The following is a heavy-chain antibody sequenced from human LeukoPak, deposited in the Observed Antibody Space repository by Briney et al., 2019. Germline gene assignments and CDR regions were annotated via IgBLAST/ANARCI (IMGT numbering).Heavy chain of an antibody. CDR2: ISSSSSYI. J-gene: IGHJ4*02. CDR3: ARAYDGYNGYFDY. D-gene: IGHD5-24*01. CDR1: GFTFSSYS. Sequence: GGSLRLSCAASGFTFSSYSMNWVRQAPGKGLEWVSSISSSSSYIYYADSVKGRFTISRDNAKNPLYLQMNSLRAEDTAVYYCARAYDGYNGYFDYWGQGTLVTVSS. V-gene: IGHV3-21*01.